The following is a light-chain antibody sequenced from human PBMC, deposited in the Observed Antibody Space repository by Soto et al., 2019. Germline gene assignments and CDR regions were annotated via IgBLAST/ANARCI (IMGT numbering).Light chain of an antibody. V-gene: IGLV1-40*01. J-gene: IGLJ1*01. CDR2: GNS. CDR1: SSNIGATYD. CDR3: QSYDSSLSAHYV. Sequence: QSVLTQPPSVFGAPGQRVTISCTGSSSNIGATYDVQWYQQLPGTAPKLLIYGNSNRPSGVPDRFSGSKSGTSASLAITGLQADDEADYYCQSYDSSLSAHYVFGTGTKVTV.